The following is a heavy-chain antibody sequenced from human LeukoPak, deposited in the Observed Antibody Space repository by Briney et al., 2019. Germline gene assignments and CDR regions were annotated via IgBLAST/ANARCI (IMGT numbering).Heavy chain of an antibody. CDR2: LKSRKDGGTT. J-gene: IGHJ4*02. V-gene: IGHV3-15*01. D-gene: IGHD5-24*01. CDR3: TTDKQMSPDY. Sequence: GGSLRLSCAASGFTFSNAWMSWVRQAPGKGLEWVGRLKSRKDGGTTDYAAPVKGRFIISRDDSINTLYLQMNSLKTEDTAVYYCTTDKQMSPDYWGQGTLVTVSS. CDR1: GFTFSNAW.